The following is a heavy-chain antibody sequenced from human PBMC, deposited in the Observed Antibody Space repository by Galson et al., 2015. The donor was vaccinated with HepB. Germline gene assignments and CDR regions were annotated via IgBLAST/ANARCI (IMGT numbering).Heavy chain of an antibody. CDR3: ARGMAGRTSSWYRN. D-gene: IGHD6-13*01. J-gene: IGHJ4*02. V-gene: IGHV4-34*01. CDR2: VNHVGVT. CDR1: GGSYSGNY. Sequence: ETLSLTCAVYGGSYSGNYWSWIRQPPGQGLEWIGEVNHVGVTNYNPSLKSRVTISVDASKKQFSLRLISVAAADTAVYFCARGMAGRTSSWYRNWGQGTQVTVSP.